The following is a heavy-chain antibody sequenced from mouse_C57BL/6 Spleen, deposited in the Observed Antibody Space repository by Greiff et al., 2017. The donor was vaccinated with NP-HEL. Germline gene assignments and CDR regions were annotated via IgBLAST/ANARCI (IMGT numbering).Heavy chain of an antibody. CDR3: AKGVTVVAPYFDV. J-gene: IGHJ1*03. CDR2: INPYNGDT. CDR1: GYSFTGYF. D-gene: IGHD1-1*01. V-gene: IGHV1-20*01. Sequence: VQLKQSGPELVKPGDSVKISCKASGYSFTGYFMNWVMQSHGKSLEWIGRINPYNGDTFYNQKFKGKATLTVDKSSSTAHMELRSLTSEDSAVYYCAKGVTVVAPYFDVWGTGTTVTVSS.